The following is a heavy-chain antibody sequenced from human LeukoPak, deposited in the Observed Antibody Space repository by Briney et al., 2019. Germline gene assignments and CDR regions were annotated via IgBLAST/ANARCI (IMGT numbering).Heavy chain of an antibody. CDR1: GGSINSGPFY. J-gene: IGHJ4*02. Sequence: SETLSLTCTVSGGSINSGPFYWSWIRQPAGKGLEWIGRIYSSGRTNYNPSLKSRVTISVDTSKNQFSLKLSSVTAADTAVYYCARLSRKRAGLSFVVAASGGVYYFDYWGQGTLVTVSS. V-gene: IGHV4-61*02. CDR2: IYSSGRT. D-gene: IGHD2-15*01. CDR3: ARLSRKRAGLSFVVAASGGVYYFDY.